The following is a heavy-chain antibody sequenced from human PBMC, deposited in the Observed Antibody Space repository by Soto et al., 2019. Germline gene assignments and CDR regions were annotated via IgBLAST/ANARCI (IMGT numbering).Heavy chain of an antibody. V-gene: IGHV4-4*02. CDR1: GGSISSSNW. J-gene: IGHJ5*02. Sequence: QVQLQESGPGLVKPSGTLSLTCAVSGGSISSSNWWSWVRQPPGKGLEWIGENYHSGSTNYNPSLKRRVTISVDKSKNQFSLKLSSVTAADTAVYYCAREGGSIAARVGRWFDPWGQGTLVTVSS. CDR2: NYHSGST. CDR3: AREGGSIAARVGRWFDP. D-gene: IGHD6-6*01.